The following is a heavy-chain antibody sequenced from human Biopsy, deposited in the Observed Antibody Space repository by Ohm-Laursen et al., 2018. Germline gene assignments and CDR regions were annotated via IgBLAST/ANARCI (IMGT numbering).Heavy chain of an antibody. CDR3: ASRGLVMASDYYFDD. Sequence: SQTLSLTCRVSGVYISNYYWSWNRQPPGRGLEWVGSIYYSGSTNYNPSLKSRVTISADTSKSQLSLHLTSVTAADTAVYYCASRGLVMASDYYFDDWGQGTLVTVSS. D-gene: IGHD3/OR15-3a*01. J-gene: IGHJ4*02. CDR2: IYYSGST. CDR1: GVYISNYY. V-gene: IGHV4-59*08.